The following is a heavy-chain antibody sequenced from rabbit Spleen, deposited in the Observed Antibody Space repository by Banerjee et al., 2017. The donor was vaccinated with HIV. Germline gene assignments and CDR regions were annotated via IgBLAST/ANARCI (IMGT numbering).Heavy chain of an antibody. CDR3: ARDTSSSFSSYGMDL. CDR2: IDSGSRDFT. J-gene: IGHJ6*01. CDR1: GFDFSNYNF. D-gene: IGHD1-1*01. V-gene: IGHV1S40*01. Sequence: LVEYGGDLVQPGASLTLTCTASGFDFSNYNFMCWVRQAPGKGLEWIACIDSGSRDFTYYASWAKGRFTISKTLSTTVTLHMTSLTAADTATYFCARDTSSSFSSYGMDLWGPGTLVTVS.